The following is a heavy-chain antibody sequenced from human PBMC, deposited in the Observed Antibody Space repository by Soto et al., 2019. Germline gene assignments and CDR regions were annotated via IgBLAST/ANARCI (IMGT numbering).Heavy chain of an antibody. D-gene: IGHD2-15*01. CDR2: ISSDGSYK. Sequence: XGSLRLSCTASGSTFSNYAIHWVRQVPGKGLDWVAVISSDGSYKDYADFVEGRFTISRDNSKNTLYLQMNSLRADDTAVYYCVKAGVAGYCSGGSCFNWFDHWGQGTLVTVSS. V-gene: IGHV3-30*18. CDR1: GSTFSNYA. CDR3: VKAGVAGYCSGGSCFNWFDH. J-gene: IGHJ5*02.